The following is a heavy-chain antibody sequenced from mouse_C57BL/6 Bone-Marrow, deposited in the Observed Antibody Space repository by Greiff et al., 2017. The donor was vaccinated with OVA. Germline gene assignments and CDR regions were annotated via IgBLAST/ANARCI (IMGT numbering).Heavy chain of an antibody. Sequence: VQLQQPGAELVRPGSSVKLSCKASGYTFTSYWMHWVKQRPIQGLEWIGNIDPSDSETHYNQKFKDKATLTVDKSSSTAYMQLSSLTSEDSAVYYCARSRLYDGYYDYWGQGTTLTVSS. V-gene: IGHV1-52*01. CDR3: ARSRLYDGYYDY. J-gene: IGHJ2*01. D-gene: IGHD2-3*01. CDR1: GYTFTSYW. CDR2: IDPSDSET.